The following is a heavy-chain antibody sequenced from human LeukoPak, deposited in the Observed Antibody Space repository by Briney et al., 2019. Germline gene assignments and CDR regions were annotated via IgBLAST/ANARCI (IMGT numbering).Heavy chain of an antibody. CDR2: IRPDASKE. Sequence: GGSLRLSCAASGFTFSSYGMHWVRQAPGKGLEWVAFIRPDASKEYHADSVKGRFIISRDNSKKILYLQMNSLRVEDTAMYYCAKVYYDSPSGAFDIWGQGTMVTVSS. J-gene: IGHJ3*02. D-gene: IGHD3-22*01. CDR1: GFTFSSYG. CDR3: AKVYYDSPSGAFDI. V-gene: IGHV3-30*02.